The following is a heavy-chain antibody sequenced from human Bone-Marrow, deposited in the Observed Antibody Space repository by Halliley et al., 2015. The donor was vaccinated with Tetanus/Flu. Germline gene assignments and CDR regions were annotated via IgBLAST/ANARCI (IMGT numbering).Heavy chain of an antibody. V-gene: IGHV4-59*02. CDR2: FHYSGRT. J-gene: IGHJ4*02. Sequence: TLSLTCTVSGASVYYDYWSWVRQSPGRGLEWIGYFHYSGRTDYSPSLKSRVSISVDTSKNQFSLTLTSVTAADMAVYYCARGGDYFPYWGQGILVTVSP. CDR1: GASVYYDY. CDR3: ARGGDYFPY. D-gene: IGHD3-16*01.